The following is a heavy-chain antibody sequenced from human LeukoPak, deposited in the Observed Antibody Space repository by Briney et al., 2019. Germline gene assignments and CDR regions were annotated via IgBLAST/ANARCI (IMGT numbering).Heavy chain of an antibody. CDR1: GFTFSSYA. D-gene: IGHD5-24*01. Sequence: GGSLRLSCAASGFTFSSYAMHWVRQAPGKGLEWVAVISYDGSNKYYADSVKGRFTISRDNSKNTLYLQMNSLSAEDTAVYYCARGRGMATTRPLDYWGQGTLVTVSS. V-gene: IGHV3-30-3*01. CDR3: ARGRGMATTRPLDY. CDR2: ISYDGSNK. J-gene: IGHJ4*02.